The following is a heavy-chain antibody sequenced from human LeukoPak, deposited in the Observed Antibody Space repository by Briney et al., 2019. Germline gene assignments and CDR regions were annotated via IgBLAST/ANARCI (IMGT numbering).Heavy chain of an antibody. D-gene: IGHD3-10*01. CDR3: ARGPDPVLRGPRRAFDL. V-gene: IGHV3-30-3*01. J-gene: IGHJ3*01. Sequence: PGRSLRLSCAASGFNFRSYAMHWVRQAPGKGLEWVAVISYGGSNEDYTDSVKGRFIISRDDSRNTMSLQMNSLRVDDTAVYYCARGPDPVLRGPRRAFDLWGQGTMVTVSS. CDR2: ISYGGSNE. CDR1: GFNFRSYA.